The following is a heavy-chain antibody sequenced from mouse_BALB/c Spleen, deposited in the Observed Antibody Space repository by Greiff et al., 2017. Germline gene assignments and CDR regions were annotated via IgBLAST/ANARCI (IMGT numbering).Heavy chain of an antibody. CDR2: ISNGGGST. CDR3: ARQGSYYGSSDWYFDV. V-gene: IGHV5-12-2*01. Sequence: DVKLVESGGGLVQPGGSLKLSCAASGFTFSSYTMSWVRQTPEKRLEWVAYISNGGGSTYYPDTVKGRFTISRDNAKNTLYLQMSSLKSEDTAMYYCARQGSYYGSSDWYFDVWGAGTTVTVSS. CDR1: GFTFSSYT. D-gene: IGHD1-1*01. J-gene: IGHJ1*01.